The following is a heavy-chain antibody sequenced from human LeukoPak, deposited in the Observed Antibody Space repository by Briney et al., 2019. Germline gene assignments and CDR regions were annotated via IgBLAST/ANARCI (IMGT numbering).Heavy chain of an antibody. Sequence: GRSLRLSSTASGFTFSSYGMHWVRQAPGKGLEWVAVISYDGSNKYYADSVKGRFTISRDNSKNTLYLQMNSLRAEDTAVYYCAKVGFLGVAIDYWGQGTLVTVSS. CDR3: AKVGFLGVAIDY. J-gene: IGHJ4*02. D-gene: IGHD3-3*01. CDR2: ISYDGSNK. CDR1: GFTFSSYG. V-gene: IGHV3-30*18.